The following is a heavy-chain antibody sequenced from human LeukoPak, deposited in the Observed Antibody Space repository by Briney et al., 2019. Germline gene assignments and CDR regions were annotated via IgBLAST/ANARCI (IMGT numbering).Heavy chain of an antibody. V-gene: IGHV3-53*01. CDR2: IYSGGTT. D-gene: IGHD2/OR15-2a*01. CDR3: ARGGIYYMDV. J-gene: IGHJ6*03. CDR1: GFTVSGNY. Sequence: GGSLRLSCAVSGFTVSGNYMSWVRQAPGKGLEWVSLIYSGGTTYYADSVKGRFTISRDNAKNSLYLQMNSLRAEDTAVYYCARGGIYYMDVWGKGTTVTVSS.